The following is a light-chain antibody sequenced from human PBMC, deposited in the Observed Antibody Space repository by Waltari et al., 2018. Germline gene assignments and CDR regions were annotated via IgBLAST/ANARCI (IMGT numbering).Light chain of an antibody. V-gene: IGLV2-23*01. Sequence: QSALTQPASVSGSPGQPITISCTVTTSEVGNYNLFSWYQQHPAKAPKLLIYEGSKRPSGVSNRFSGSKSGNTASLTISGLQAEDEADYYCCSYAGSSTYVFGTGTKVTVL. J-gene: IGLJ1*01. CDR3: CSYAGSSTYV. CDR2: EGS. CDR1: TSEVGNYNL.